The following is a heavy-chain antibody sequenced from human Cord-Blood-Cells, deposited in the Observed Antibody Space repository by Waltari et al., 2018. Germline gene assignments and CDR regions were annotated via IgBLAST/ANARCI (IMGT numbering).Heavy chain of an antibody. J-gene: IGHJ4*02. D-gene: IGHD6-13*01. V-gene: IGHV3-15*01. CDR1: GFTFSNAW. CDR2: IKSKTDGGTT. Sequence: EVQLVESGGGLVKPGGSLRLSCAASGFTFSNAWMSWVRQAPGKGLEWVGRIKSKTDGGTTDYAAPVKGRFTISRDDSKNTPYLQMNSLKTEDTAVYYCTTGTGYSSSNDYWGQGTLVTVSS. CDR3: TTGTGYSSSNDY.